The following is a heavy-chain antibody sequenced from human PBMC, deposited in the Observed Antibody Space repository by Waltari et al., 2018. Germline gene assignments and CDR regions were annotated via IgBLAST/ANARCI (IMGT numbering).Heavy chain of an antibody. CDR3: AISRAWIEGIVAFDY. CDR2: IIPIFGTA. Sequence: QVQLVQSGAEVKKPGSSVKVSCKASGGTFSSYAISWVRQAPGQGLEWMGRIIPIFGTANYAQKFQGRVTITADKSTSTADMELSSLRSEDTAVYYCAISRAWIEGIVAFDYWGQGTLVTVSS. V-gene: IGHV1-69*13. D-gene: IGHD1-26*01. J-gene: IGHJ4*02. CDR1: GGTFSSYA.